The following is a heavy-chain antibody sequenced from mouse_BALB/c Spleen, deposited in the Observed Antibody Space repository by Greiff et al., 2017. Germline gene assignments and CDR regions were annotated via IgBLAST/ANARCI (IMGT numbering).Heavy chain of an antibody. D-gene: IGHD2-1*01. Sequence: EVMLVESGGGLVKPGGSLKLSCAASGFTFSSYAMSWVRQTPEKRLEWVASISSGGSTYYPDSVKGRFTISRDNARNILYLQMSSLRSEDTAMYYCARDGGNYVGYYAMDYWGQGTSVTVSS. CDR1: GFTFSSYA. CDR2: ISSGGST. J-gene: IGHJ4*01. CDR3: ARDGGNYVGYYAMDY. V-gene: IGHV5-6-5*01.